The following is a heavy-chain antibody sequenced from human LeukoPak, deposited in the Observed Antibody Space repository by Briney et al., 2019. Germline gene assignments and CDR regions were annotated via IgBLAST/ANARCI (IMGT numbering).Heavy chain of an antibody. CDR1: GYTLTELS. J-gene: IGHJ5*02. Sequence: GASVKVSCKVSGYTLTELSMHWVRQAPGKGLEWMGGFDPEDGETIYAQKFQGRVTMTEDTSTDTAYMELSSLRSEDTAVYYCATDVRGCSSTSCHWKGRLEWFDPWGQGTLVTVSS. CDR3: ATDVRGCSSTSCHWKGRLEWFDP. CDR2: FDPEDGET. V-gene: IGHV1-24*01. D-gene: IGHD2-2*01.